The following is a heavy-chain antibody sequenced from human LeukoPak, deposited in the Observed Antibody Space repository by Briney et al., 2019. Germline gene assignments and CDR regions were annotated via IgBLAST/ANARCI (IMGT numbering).Heavy chain of an antibody. Sequence: ASVIVSCKASGDTFTGYYIHWVRQAPGQGLEWLGWINPNTGGTNCAQKFQGRVTMTRDTSIRTAYMALRSLTSDDTAVYFCAKTGLAAAMAALSYWGQGTLVTVSS. CDR1: GDTFTGYY. CDR3: AKTGLAAAMAALSY. V-gene: IGHV1-2*02. J-gene: IGHJ4*02. CDR2: INPNTGGT. D-gene: IGHD2-2*01.